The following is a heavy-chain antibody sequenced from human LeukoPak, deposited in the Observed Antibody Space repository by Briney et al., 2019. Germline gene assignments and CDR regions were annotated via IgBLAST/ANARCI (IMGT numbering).Heavy chain of an antibody. J-gene: IGHJ6*03. V-gene: IGHV4-4*07. Sequence: PSETLSLTCTVSGGSISSYYWSWIRQPAGKGLEWIGRIYTSGSTNYNPSLKSRVTMSVDTSKNQFSLKLSSVTAADTAVYYCAREGGRYCSSTSCYTGYYYMDVWGKGTTVTVSS. CDR3: AREGGRYCSSTSCYTGYYYMDV. CDR2: IYTSGST. CDR1: GGSISSYY. D-gene: IGHD2-2*02.